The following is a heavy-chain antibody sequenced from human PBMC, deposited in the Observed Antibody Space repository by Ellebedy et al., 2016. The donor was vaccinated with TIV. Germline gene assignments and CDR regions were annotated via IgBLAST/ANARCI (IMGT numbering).Heavy chain of an antibody. D-gene: IGHD6-13*01. CDR1: GGSISSSNW. CDR2: IYHSGST. Sequence: SETLSLTXAVSGGSISSSNWWSWVRQPPGKGLEWIGEIYHSGSTNYNPSLKSRVTISVDKSKNQFSLKLSSVTAADTAVYYCAREGAFPPAAGETWGQGTLVTVSS. V-gene: IGHV4-4*02. CDR3: AREGAFPPAAGET. J-gene: IGHJ4*02.